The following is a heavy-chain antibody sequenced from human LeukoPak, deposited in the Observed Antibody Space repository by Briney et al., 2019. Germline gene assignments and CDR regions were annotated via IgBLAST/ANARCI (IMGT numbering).Heavy chain of an antibody. Sequence: PGGSLRLSCAASGFLFSNYAMNWVRQAPGKGLEWVSGISGGGGSTFYADSVKGRFTISRDNSKNTLYLQMNSLRAHDTAVYYCAGPRDGYNWDAFDIWGQGTMVTVSS. V-gene: IGHV3-23*01. CDR3: AGPRDGYNWDAFDI. J-gene: IGHJ3*02. D-gene: IGHD5-24*01. CDR1: GFLFSNYA. CDR2: ISGGGGST.